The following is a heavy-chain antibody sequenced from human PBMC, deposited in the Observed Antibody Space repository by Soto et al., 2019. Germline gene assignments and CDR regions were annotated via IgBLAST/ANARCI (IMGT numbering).Heavy chain of an antibody. D-gene: IGHD3-22*01. V-gene: IGHV1-69*02. Sequence: QVPLVQSGAEVKKPGSSVKVPCKASGGTFSSYTISWVRQAPGQGLEWMGRIIPILGIANYAQKFQGRVTITADKSTSTAYMELSSLRSEDTAVYYCASSNGPRTGPWGQGTLVTVSS. CDR2: IIPILGIA. J-gene: IGHJ5*02. CDR3: ASSNGPRTGP. CDR1: GGTFSSYT.